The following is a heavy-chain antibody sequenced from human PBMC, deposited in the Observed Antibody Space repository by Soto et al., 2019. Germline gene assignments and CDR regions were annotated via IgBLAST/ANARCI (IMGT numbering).Heavy chain of an antibody. V-gene: IGHV3-15*07. Sequence: EVQLVESGGGLVKPGGSLRLSCAASGFTFSNAWMNWVRQAPGKGLEWVGRIKGKTDGGTTDYAAPGKGRFTISRNDSKNTLYLQMNSLKTEDTAEYYCTEDGAEHDYWGQGTLVTV. CDR1: GFTFSNAW. CDR3: TEDGAEHDY. CDR2: IKGKTDGGTT. J-gene: IGHJ4*02. D-gene: IGHD1-26*01.